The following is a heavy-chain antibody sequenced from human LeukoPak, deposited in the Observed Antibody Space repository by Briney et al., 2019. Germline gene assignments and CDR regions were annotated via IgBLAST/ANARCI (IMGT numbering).Heavy chain of an antibody. CDR1: GFTFSTYW. V-gene: IGHV3-74*01. CDR3: ARGVVPADYYFDY. Sequence: GGSLRLSCAASGFTFSTYWMHWVRQAPGKGLVWVSRITNDGSSTSYADSVKGRFTISRDNANNTLYLQMNSLRVEDTAVYYCARGVVPADYYFDYWGQGTLVAVSS. CDR2: ITNDGSST. J-gene: IGHJ4*02. D-gene: IGHD2-2*01.